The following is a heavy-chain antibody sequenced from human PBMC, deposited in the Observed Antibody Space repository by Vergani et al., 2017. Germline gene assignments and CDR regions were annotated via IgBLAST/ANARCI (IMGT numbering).Heavy chain of an antibody. J-gene: IGHJ5*02. V-gene: IGHV4-39*01. Sequence: QLQLQESGPGLVKPSETLSLTCTVSGGSISSSSYYWGWIRQPPGKWLEWIGSIYYSGSTYYNPSLTIRVTLSVDTSNNQFSLKLSSVTAADTAVYYCARLPYYYDSSGYCSWGQGTLVTVSS. D-gene: IGHD3-22*01. CDR3: ARLPYYYDSSGYCS. CDR2: IYYSGST. CDR1: GGSISSSSYY.